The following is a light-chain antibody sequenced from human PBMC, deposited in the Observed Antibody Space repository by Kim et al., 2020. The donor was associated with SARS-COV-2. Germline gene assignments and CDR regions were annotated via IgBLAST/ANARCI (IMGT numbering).Light chain of an antibody. J-gene: IGKJ4*01. CDR1: QSVSSN. CDR2: GAS. CDR3: QQYNNRPPLT. V-gene: IGKV3-15*01. Sequence: EILMTQSPATLSVSPGERATLSCRASQSVSSNLAWYQQKPGQAPRLLIYGASTRATGIPARFSGSGSGTEFTLTISSLQSEDFAVYYCQQYNNRPPLTFGGGTKVDIK.